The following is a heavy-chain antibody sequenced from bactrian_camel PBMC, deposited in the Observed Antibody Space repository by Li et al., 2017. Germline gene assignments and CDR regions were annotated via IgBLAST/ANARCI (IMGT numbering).Heavy chain of an antibody. Sequence: HVQLVESGGGSVQAGGSLRLSCSASGYTHNTNCMAWFRQAPGKEREGVAAIYTGGGRTYYADPVKGRFIIYQDNAKNTLTLQMSSLKPEDTAVYYCAADLPPPGASGCYSGLRDTAYGYWGRGTQVTVS. CDR2: IYTGGGRT. CDR3: AADLPPPGASGCYSGLRDTAYGY. D-gene: IGHD2*01. CDR1: GYTHNTNC. J-gene: IGHJ4*01. V-gene: IGHV3S1*01.